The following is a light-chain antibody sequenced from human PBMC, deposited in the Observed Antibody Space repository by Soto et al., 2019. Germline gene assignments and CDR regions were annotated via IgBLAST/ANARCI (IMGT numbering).Light chain of an antibody. Sequence: DIQMTQSPSTLSASVGDRVTITCRPSQSINTWLAWYQKKPGKAPKLLIQKASSLESGVPSRFSGSGSVTEFTLTITILQPDDFATYYCQQYHNFFPPFGHGTKLEIK. CDR3: QQYHNFFPP. V-gene: IGKV1-5*03. J-gene: IGKJ2*01. CDR1: QSINTW. CDR2: KAS.